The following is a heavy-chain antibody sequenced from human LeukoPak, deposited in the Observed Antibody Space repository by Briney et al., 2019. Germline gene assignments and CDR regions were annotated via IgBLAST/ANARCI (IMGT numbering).Heavy chain of an antibody. CDR1: GFTFSTFA. J-gene: IGHJ4*02. V-gene: IGHV3-23*01. Sequence: GGSLRLSCAASGFTFSTFAMIWVRQPPGKGLEWVSSIFPSGGEIHYADSVRGRFTIFRDNSKSTLSLQMNGLRADDTAIYYCARYRLRHFDYWGQGTLVTVSS. D-gene: IGHD3-16*02. CDR3: ARYRLRHFDY. CDR2: IFPSGGEI.